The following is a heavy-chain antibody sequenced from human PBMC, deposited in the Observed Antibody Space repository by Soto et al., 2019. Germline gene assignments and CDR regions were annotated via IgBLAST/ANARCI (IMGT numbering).Heavy chain of an antibody. CDR3: ARAYEVYYDSPIGFDP. D-gene: IGHD3-22*01. J-gene: IGHJ5*02. Sequence: GGSLRLSCAASGFTFSSYSMNWVRQAPGKGLEWVSSISSSSSYIYYADSVKGRFTISRDNAKNSLYLQMNSLRAEDTAVYYCARAYEVYYDSPIGFDPWGQGTLVTVSS. CDR2: ISSSSSYI. CDR1: GFTFSSYS. V-gene: IGHV3-21*04.